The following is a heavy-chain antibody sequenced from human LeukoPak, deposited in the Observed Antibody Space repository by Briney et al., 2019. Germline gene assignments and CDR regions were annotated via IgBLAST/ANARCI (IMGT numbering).Heavy chain of an antibody. CDR3: TRDGRAYCSGGSCYSDAFDI. D-gene: IGHD2-15*01. V-gene: IGHV3-49*03. CDR1: GFTFGDYA. CDR2: IRSKAYGGTT. J-gene: IGHJ3*02. Sequence: GGSLRLSCTASGFTFGDYAMSWFRQAPGKGLEWVGFIRSKAYGGTTEYAASVKGRFTISRDDSKSIAYLQMNGLKTEDTAVYYCTRDGRAYCSGGSCYSDAFDIWGQGTMVTVSS.